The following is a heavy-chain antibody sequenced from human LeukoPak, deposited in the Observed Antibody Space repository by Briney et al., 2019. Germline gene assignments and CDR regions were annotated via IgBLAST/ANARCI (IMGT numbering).Heavy chain of an antibody. CDR1: GYTFTSYG. D-gene: IGHD2-8*01. CDR2: ISAYNGNT. J-gene: IGHJ6*02. V-gene: IGHV1-18*01. Sequence: VASVKVSCKASGYTFTSYGISWVRQAPGQGLEWMGWISAYNGNTNYAQKLQGRVTMTTDTSTSTAYMELRSLRSDDTAVYYCARDPILYLAYGMDVWGQGTTVTVSS. CDR3: ARDPILYLAYGMDV.